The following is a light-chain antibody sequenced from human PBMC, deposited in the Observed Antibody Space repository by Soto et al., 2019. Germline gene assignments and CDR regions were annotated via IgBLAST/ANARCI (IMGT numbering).Light chain of an antibody. Sequence: IVLTQAPATLSVSPGEKATLSCRASQSVSSNLAWYQQKPGQAPRLLMYGASTRATAFPARFSGSGSGTEFTLNITSLQAEDIAVYYCQQYDTWHVWTFGQGTKVEI. CDR3: QQYDTWHVWT. V-gene: IGKV3-15*01. J-gene: IGKJ1*01. CDR2: GAS. CDR1: QSVSSN.